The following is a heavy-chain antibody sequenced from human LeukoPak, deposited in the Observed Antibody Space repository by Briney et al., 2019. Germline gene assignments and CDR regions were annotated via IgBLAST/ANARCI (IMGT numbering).Heavy chain of an antibody. J-gene: IGHJ4*02. CDR2: IYYSGST. V-gene: IGHV4-59*12. CDR3: ARGGDYIWGTYRPFDY. CDR1: GASIRSYY. D-gene: IGHD3-16*02. Sequence: QSSETLSLTCSVSGASIRSYYWSWIRQPPGKALEWIGYIYYSGSTNYNPSLKSRVTISVDTSKNQFSLKLSSVTAADTAVYYCARGGDYIWGTYRPFDYWGQGTLVTVSS.